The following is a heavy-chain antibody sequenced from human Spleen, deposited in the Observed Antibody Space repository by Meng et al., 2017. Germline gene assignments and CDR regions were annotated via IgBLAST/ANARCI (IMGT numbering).Heavy chain of an antibody. D-gene: IGHD6-13*01. CDR3: ARDEDISAAGKLFGDY. CDR2: INPKRGDT. J-gene: IGHJ4*02. Sequence: QVQCVQSGAEVKKPGASVNLSCKDSGDTFAGYWIQWLRQAPGQGLDWMGRINPKRGDTHYAQRFQGRVTMTGDTSISRDYMELSGPRSDDTAMYYCARDEDISAAGKLFGDYWGQGTLVTVSS. CDR1: GDTFAGYW. V-gene: IGHV1-2*06.